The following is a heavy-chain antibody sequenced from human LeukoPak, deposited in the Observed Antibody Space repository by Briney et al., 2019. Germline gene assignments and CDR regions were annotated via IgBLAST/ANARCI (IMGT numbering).Heavy chain of an antibody. J-gene: IGHJ4*02. CDR3: AADPSYSSGYRYYFDY. D-gene: IGHD3-22*01. V-gene: IGHV1-58*01. CDR1: GFTFISSA. CDR2: IVVGNGNT. Sequence: GASVKVSCKTSGFTFISSAVQWVRQARGQRLEWIGWIVVGNGNTNYAQKFQERVTITRDMSTSTAYMELSSLRSEDTAVYYCAADPSYSSGYRYYFDYWGQGTLVTVSS.